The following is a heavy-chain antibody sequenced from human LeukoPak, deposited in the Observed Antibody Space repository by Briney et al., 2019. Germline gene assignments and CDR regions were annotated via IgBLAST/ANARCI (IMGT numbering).Heavy chain of an antibody. V-gene: IGHV4-59*01. J-gene: IGHJ5*02. D-gene: IGHD5-18*01. CDR1: GGSISSYY. CDR2: TYYSGST. CDR3: ARGIYSYGYSTFDP. Sequence: SETLSLTCTVSGGSISSYYWSWIRQPPGKGLEWIGYTYYSGSTNYNPSLKSRVTVSVDTSKNQFSLKLSSVTAADTAVYYCARGIYSYGYSTFDPWGQGTLVTVSS.